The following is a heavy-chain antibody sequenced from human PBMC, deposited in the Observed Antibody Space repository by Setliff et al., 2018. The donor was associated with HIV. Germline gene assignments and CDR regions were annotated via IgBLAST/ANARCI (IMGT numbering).Heavy chain of an antibody. D-gene: IGHD3-10*01. CDR3: ARLVRGGSGHYFDY. Sequence: SETLSLTCVVSGVTFSSNNYYWGWIRQPPGKGLEWIGTVFYSGSTSYSPPLKSRVTISVDTSKNQFSLKLKSVTAADTALYYCARLVRGGSGHYFDYWGQGKLVTVSS. CDR1: GVTFSSNNYY. V-gene: IGHV4-39*07. J-gene: IGHJ4*02. CDR2: VFYSGST.